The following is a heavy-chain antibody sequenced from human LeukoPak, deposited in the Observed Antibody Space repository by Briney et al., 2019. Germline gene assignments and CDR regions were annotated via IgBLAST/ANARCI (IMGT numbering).Heavy chain of an antibody. CDR3: TTRGGSFSIFDY. Sequence: GGSLRLSCAASGFTFSHYNMNWVRQAPGKGLEWVGRIKSKTDGGTTDYAAPVKGRFTISRDDSKNTLYLQMNSLKTEDTAVYYCTTRGGSFSIFDYWGQGTLVTVSS. CDR1: GFTFSHYN. CDR2: IKSKTDGGTT. J-gene: IGHJ4*02. V-gene: IGHV3-15*01. D-gene: IGHD1-26*01.